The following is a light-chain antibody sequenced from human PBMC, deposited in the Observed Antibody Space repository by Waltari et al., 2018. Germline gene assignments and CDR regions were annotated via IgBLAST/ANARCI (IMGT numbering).Light chain of an antibody. CDR3: CTYVGRTTFHVT. V-gene: IGLV2-23*02. CDR1: ISDVGTYNL. CDR2: EDN. Sequence: QSALTQPASVSGSPGQSITISCTGTISDVGTYNLVSLYQQHPGKAPKLIIYEDNKRPSGVSVRLAGSKSGNTASLTISGLQAEDEADYYCCTYVGRTTFHVTFGGGTKLTVL. J-gene: IGLJ2*01.